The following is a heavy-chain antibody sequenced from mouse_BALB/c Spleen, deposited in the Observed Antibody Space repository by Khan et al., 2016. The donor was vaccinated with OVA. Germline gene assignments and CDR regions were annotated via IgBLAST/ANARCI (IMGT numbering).Heavy chain of an antibody. J-gene: IGHJ2*01. D-gene: IGHD1-1*01. CDR2: ISYSGVT. Sequence: VQLKESGPGLVKPSQSLSLTCTVTGYSITSGYAWNWIRQFPGNKLEWMGYISYSGVTSYTPSLISRISITRDTSKNQFFLQLNSVTTEDTATYYCARGNYYGYYFDYWGQGTTLTVSS. CDR1: GYSITSGYA. CDR3: ARGNYYGYYFDY. V-gene: IGHV3-2*02.